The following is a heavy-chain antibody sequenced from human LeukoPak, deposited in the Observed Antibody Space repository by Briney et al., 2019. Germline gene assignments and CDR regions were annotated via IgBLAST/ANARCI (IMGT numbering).Heavy chain of an antibody. CDR2: INPNSGGT. CDR1: GYTFTGYY. CDR3: ARRVVVAAPFDL. Sequence: ASVKVSCKASGYTFTGYYMHWVRQAPGQGLEWMGWINPNSGGTNYAQKFQGRVAMTRDTSISTAYVELSRLRSDDTAVYYCARRVVVAAPFDLWGRGTLVTVSS. D-gene: IGHD2-15*01. V-gene: IGHV1-2*02. J-gene: IGHJ2*01.